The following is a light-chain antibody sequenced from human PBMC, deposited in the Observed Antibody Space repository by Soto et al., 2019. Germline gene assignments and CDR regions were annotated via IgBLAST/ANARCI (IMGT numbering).Light chain of an antibody. V-gene: IGLV1-44*01. CDR3: AAWDDSLNAL. Sequence: QSVLTQPPSASGTPGQRVTIFCSGSISNIGSNSVNWYQQLPGTAPKLLIYSNSQRPSGVSDRFSGSKSGTSASLAISGLQSEDEADYYCAAWDDSLNALFGGGTKVTVL. J-gene: IGLJ3*02. CDR1: ISNIGSNS. CDR2: SNS.